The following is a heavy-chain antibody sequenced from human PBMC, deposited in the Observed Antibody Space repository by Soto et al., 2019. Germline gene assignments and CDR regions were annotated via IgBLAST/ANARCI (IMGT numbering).Heavy chain of an antibody. CDR3: ARGPTFYVDYSVTGELDY. Sequence: EVQLVESGGGLVQPGGSLRLSCAASGFIFSSYSMNWVRQAPGKGLEWVSYISSSSSTIYYADSMKGRFTLYRDNAKNSLYLQSNSRRDEDTAVYYCARGPTFYVDYSVTGELDYWGQGTLVTVSS. D-gene: IGHD4-4*01. CDR2: ISSSSSTI. CDR1: GFIFSSYS. J-gene: IGHJ4*02. V-gene: IGHV3-48*02.